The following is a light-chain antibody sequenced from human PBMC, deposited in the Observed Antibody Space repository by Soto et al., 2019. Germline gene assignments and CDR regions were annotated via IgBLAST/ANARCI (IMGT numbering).Light chain of an antibody. CDR2: GAS. J-gene: IGKJ1*01. V-gene: IGKV3-15*01. Sequence: EIVMTQSPATLSVSPGERATVSCRASQSVSNDLAWYQQRPGQAPRLLIYGASTRATGIPARFSGSGSGTEFTLTISSLQSGDFAVYYCQQYNNWPPWTFGQGTKVDIK. CDR3: QQYNNWPPWT. CDR1: QSVSND.